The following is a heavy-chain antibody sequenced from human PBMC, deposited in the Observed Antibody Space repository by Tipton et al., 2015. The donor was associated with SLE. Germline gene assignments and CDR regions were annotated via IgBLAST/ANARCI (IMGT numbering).Heavy chain of an antibody. CDR1: GFIFDDYS. J-gene: IGHJ4*02. V-gene: IGHV3-74*01. CDR3: ARGSEHNLH. CDR2: MNTDGTIT. D-gene: IGHD1-1*01. Sequence: SLRLSCAASGFIFDDYSMNWVRQAPGKGLVWVSRMNTDGTITSYVDSVKGRFTISRDNAKNSLYLQMNSLRAEDTAVYYCARGSEHNLHWGQGTLVTVSS.